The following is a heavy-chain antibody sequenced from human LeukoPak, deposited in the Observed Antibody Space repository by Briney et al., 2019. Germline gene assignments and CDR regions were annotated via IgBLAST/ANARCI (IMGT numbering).Heavy chain of an antibody. D-gene: IGHD1-1*01. V-gene: IGHV3-33*08. CDR1: GFTFSNSG. Sequence: PGGSLRLSCAASGFTFSNSGMHWVRQAPGKGLEWVAIIWHDGSDSYYADSVKGRFTIPRDNSKNTLYLHINSLRDDDTAVYYCARGWGTTGATGWVFDYWGPGTLVTVSS. CDR3: ARGWGTTGATGWVFDY. J-gene: IGHJ4*02. CDR2: IWHDGSDS.